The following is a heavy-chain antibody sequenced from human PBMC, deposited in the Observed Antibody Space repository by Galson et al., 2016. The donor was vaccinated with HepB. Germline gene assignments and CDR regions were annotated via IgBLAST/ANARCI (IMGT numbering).Heavy chain of an antibody. CDR1: GFTFSDSA. Sequence: SLRLSCAASGFTFSDSAMHWXRQAXXKGLXXVGRXRSKANSYATAYGASVKGRFTISRDDSENTAYLQMNSLKAEDTAVYYCTTGEAIVGAAYMRDSFDIWGPGTMVTGSS. V-gene: IGHV3-73*01. CDR2: XRSKANSYAT. CDR3: TTGEAIVGAAYMRDSFDI. D-gene: IGHD2-15*01. J-gene: IGHJ3*02.